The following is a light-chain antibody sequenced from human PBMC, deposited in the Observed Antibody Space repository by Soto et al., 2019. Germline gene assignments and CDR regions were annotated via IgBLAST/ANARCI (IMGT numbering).Light chain of an antibody. J-gene: IGKJ2*01. CDR2: DAS. V-gene: IGKV3-11*01. CDR3: QQRFNWPRFT. CDR1: QSVSSY. Sequence: EIVLTQSPATLSLSPGERATLSCRASQSVSSYLAWYQQKPGQAPRLLIYDASNRATGIPARFSGGGYWTDFPLTISSLEPEDFAVYYCQQRFNWPRFTFGQGTKLEIK.